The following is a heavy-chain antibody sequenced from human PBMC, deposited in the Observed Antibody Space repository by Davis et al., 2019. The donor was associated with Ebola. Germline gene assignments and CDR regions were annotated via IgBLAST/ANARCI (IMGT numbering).Heavy chain of an antibody. CDR3: AREGYDSSGYHWAY. CDR2: ISRNSGGT. V-gene: IGHV1-2*06. J-gene: IGHJ4*02. D-gene: IGHD3-22*01. CDR1: GYTFTSYY. Sequence: ASVKVSCKASGYTFTSYYMHWVRQAPGQGLEWMGRISRNSGGTDYAQKFKGRVTMTRDTSISTAYMELSWLRSDDTAVYYCAREGYDSSGYHWAYWGQGTLVTVSS.